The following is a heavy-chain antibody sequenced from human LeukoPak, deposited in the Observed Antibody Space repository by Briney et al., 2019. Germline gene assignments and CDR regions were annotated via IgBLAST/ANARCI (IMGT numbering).Heavy chain of an antibody. V-gene: IGHV1-2*02. CDR3: AREHDSSGYWVHSFDR. D-gene: IGHD3-22*01. CDR2: INPNSGGT. Sequence: ASVKVSCKASGYTFTGYYMHWVRQAPGQGLEWMGWINPNSGGTNYAQKFQGRVTMTRDTSISTAYMELSRLRSDDTAVYYCAREHDSSGYWVHSFDRWGQGTLVTVSS. J-gene: IGHJ5*02. CDR1: GYTFTGYY.